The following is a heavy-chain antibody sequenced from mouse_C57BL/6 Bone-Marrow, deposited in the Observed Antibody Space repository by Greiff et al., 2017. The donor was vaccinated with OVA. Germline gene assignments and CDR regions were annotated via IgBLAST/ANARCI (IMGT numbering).Heavy chain of an antibody. CDR1: GFTFSSYG. CDR2: ISSGGSYT. V-gene: IGHV5-6*01. D-gene: IGHD1-1*01. Sequence: EVNVVESGGDLVKPGGSLKLSCAASGFTFSSYGMSWVRQTPDKRLEWVATISSGGSYTYSPDSVKGRFTISRDNAKNNLYLQMSSLKSEDTAMYYCARHYYGSSYYWGQGTTLTVSS. J-gene: IGHJ2*01. CDR3: ARHYYGSSYY.